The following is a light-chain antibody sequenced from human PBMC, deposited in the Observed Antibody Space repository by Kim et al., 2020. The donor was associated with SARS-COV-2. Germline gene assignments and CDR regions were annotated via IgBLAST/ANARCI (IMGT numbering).Light chain of an antibody. CDR1: SLRSYY. J-gene: IGLJ3*02. Sequence: LGQTVRNTCQGDSLRSYYASWYQQKPGQAPVLVIYGKNNRPAGIPDRFSGSSSGNTASLTITGAQAEDEADYYCNSRDSSGNHWVFGGGTQLTVL. CDR2: GKN. V-gene: IGLV3-19*01. CDR3: NSRDSSGNHWV.